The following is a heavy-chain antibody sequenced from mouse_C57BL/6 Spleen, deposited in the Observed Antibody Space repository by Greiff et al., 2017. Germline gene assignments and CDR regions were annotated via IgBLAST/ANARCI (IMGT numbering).Heavy chain of an antibody. CDR1: GFTFSDYY. D-gene: IGHD2-4*01. Sequence: EVMLVESGGGLVQPGGSLKLSCAASGFTFSDYYMYWVRQTPEKRLEWVAYISNGGGRTYYPDTVKGRCTISSDNAKNTLYLQMSRLKSEDTAMYYCARHDYGYFDYWGQGTTLTVSS. V-gene: IGHV5-12*01. CDR3: ARHDYGYFDY. CDR2: ISNGGGRT. J-gene: IGHJ2*01.